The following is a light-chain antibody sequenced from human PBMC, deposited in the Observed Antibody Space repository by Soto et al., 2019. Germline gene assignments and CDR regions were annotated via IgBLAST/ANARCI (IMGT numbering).Light chain of an antibody. Sequence: DIQMTQSPSSLSASVGDRVTVTCRASQSIGTYVNWYQQKPGKAPYLLIYAASRLQSGVPSKFSGSGSGTDVTLTISRLQPEDFATYYCQQSYTTPYTFGQGTKLEIK. CDR1: QSIGTY. CDR3: QQSYTTPYT. CDR2: AAS. J-gene: IGKJ2*01. V-gene: IGKV1-39*01.